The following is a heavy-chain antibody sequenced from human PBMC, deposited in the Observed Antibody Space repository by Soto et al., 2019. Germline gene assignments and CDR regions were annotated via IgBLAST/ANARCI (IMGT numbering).Heavy chain of an antibody. Sequence: SETLSLTCAVSGGSISSSNWWSWVRQPPGKGLEWIGEIYHSGSTNYNPSLKSRVTISVDKSKNQFSLKLSSVTAADTAVYYCARDRGSSWYARWFDPWGQGTLVTVSS. CDR2: IYHSGST. D-gene: IGHD6-13*01. CDR3: ARDRGSSWYARWFDP. V-gene: IGHV4-4*02. J-gene: IGHJ5*02. CDR1: GGSISSSNW.